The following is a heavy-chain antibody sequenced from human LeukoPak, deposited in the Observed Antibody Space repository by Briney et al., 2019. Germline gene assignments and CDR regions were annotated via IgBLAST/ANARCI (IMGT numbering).Heavy chain of an antibody. D-gene: IGHD5-24*01. CDR1: GGTFSSYA. V-gene: IGHV1-69*13. CDR2: IIPIFGTA. CDR3: ARDRSEGYNHLPS. Sequence: SVKVSCKASGGTFSSYAISWVRQAPGQGLEWMGGIIPIFGTANYAQKLQGRVTITADESTSTAYMELSSLRSEDTAVYYCARDRSEGYNHLPSWGQGTLVTVSS. J-gene: IGHJ5*02.